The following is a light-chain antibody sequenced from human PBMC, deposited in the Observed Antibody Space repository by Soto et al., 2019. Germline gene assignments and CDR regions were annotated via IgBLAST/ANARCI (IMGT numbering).Light chain of an antibody. J-gene: IGLJ1*01. V-gene: IGLV1-44*01. CDR1: SSNIGSNT. Sequence: QPVLTQPPSASGTPGQRVTISCSGSSSNIGSNTVNWYQQLPGTAPKLLIYSNNQRPSGVPDRFSGSKSGTSASLAISGLQSEDEADYSCAAWDDSLNGRGVFGTGTKVTVL. CDR2: SNN. CDR3: AAWDDSLNGRGV.